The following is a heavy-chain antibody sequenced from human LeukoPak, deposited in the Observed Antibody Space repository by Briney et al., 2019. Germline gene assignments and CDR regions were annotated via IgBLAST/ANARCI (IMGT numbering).Heavy chain of an antibody. J-gene: IGHJ6*02. CDR2: IKQDGGEI. V-gene: IGHV3-7*03. CDR3: ARVREQDGMDV. Sequence: GGSLRLSCAASGFTFSSYWMTWVRQAPGKGLEWVANIKQDGGEIYYVDSVKGRFTISRDNAKNSLHLQMNSLRAEDTAVYYCARVREQDGMDVWGQGTTVTVSS. CDR1: GFTFSSYW. D-gene: IGHD1-26*01.